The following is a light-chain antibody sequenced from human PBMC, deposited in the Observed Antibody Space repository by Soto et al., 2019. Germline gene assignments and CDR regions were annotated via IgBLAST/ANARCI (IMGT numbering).Light chain of an antibody. CDR2: AAS. CDR3: HQYDNAPQT. V-gene: IGKV3-20*01. Sequence: TVLMQPPGTLSLSPLVRTKIYCSSSQSMTRTYIAWYQKKPGQAPRLLIYAASIRAPGIPDKFSGTGSGTDYSLTIDRLEPEDSAVYYCHQYDNAPQTFGQGPKVDIK. CDR1: QSMTRTY. J-gene: IGKJ2*01.